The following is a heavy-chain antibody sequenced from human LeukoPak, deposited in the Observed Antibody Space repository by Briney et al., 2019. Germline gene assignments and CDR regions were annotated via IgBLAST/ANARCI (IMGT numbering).Heavy chain of an antibody. CDR3: AKDGATVTTGGTYYFDY. D-gene: IGHD4-17*01. J-gene: IGHJ4*02. CDR1: GFTFDDYT. Sequence: GGSLRLSCAASGFTFDDYTMHWVRQAPGKGLEWVSLISWDGGSTYYADSVKGRFTISRDNSKNSLYLQMNSLRTEDTALYYCAKDGATVTTGGTYYFDYWGQGTLVTVSS. V-gene: IGHV3-43*01. CDR2: ISWDGGST.